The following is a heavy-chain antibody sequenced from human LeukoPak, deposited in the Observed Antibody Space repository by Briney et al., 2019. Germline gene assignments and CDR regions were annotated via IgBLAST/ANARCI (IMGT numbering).Heavy chain of an antibody. CDR1: GFTFSSYA. J-gene: IGHJ4*02. Sequence: GGSLRLSCAASGFTFSSYAMHWVRQAPGKGLEWVAVISYDGSNKYYADSVKGRFTISRDNSKNTLYLQMNSLRAEDTAVYYCARSIAAAGNSFDYWGQGTLVTVSS. CDR3: ARSIAAAGNSFDY. V-gene: IGHV3-30-3*01. CDR2: ISYDGSNK. D-gene: IGHD6-13*01.